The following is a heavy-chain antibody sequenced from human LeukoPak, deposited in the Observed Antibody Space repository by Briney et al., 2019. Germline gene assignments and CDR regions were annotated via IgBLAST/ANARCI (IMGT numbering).Heavy chain of an antibody. CDR3: ARGGDYGDYAEYFQH. CDR1: GYTFTSYA. CDR2: INAGNGNT. J-gene: IGHJ1*01. V-gene: IGHV1-3*01. D-gene: IGHD4-17*01. Sequence: ASVKVSCKASGYTFTSYAMHWVRQAPGQRLEWMGWINAGNGNTKYSQKFQGRVTITRDTSASTAYMELSSLRSEDTAVYYRARGGDYGDYAEYFQHWGQGTLVTVSS.